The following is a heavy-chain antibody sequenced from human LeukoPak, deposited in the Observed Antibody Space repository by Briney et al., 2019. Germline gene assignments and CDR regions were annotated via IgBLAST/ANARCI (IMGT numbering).Heavy chain of an antibody. V-gene: IGHV4-4*02. Sequence: SETLSLTCGVSGGSINSTNWWSWVRQPPGKGLEWHGEIYHSGSTNYNPSLKSRVIISVDKPKNQFSLKLSSVTAADTAVYYCASYRVDYGTFDYWGQGTLVTVSS. CDR2: IYHSGST. CDR1: GGSINSTNW. J-gene: IGHJ4*02. D-gene: IGHD4-17*01. CDR3: ASYRVDYGTFDY.